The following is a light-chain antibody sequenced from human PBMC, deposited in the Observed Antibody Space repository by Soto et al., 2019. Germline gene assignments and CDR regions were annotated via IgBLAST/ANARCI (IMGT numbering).Light chain of an antibody. J-gene: IGKJ1*01. CDR2: GAY. Sequence: EIVMTQSPATLSVSPVERATLSCRATQSILSNLSWYQYQPGHPPRLLIYGAYSRATGIPGRFSGSGSGPEFTLTISSLQSEDFAVYYCQHYYNWPRTFGQGTKVDIK. CDR1: QSILSN. CDR3: QHYYNWPRT. V-gene: IGKV3-15*01.